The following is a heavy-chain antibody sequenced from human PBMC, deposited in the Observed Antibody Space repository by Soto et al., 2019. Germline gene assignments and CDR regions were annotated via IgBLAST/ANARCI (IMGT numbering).Heavy chain of an antibody. Sequence: QVQLVQSGAEVKKPGASVKVSCKASGYTFTSYGISWVRQAPGQGLEWMGWISPYNGNTNYAQKLQGRVTMTTDTPTSTAYRELRSLRSDDTAVYYCARDEAAHTFDPWGQGILVTVSS. J-gene: IGHJ5*02. CDR1: GYTFTSYG. D-gene: IGHD6-13*01. CDR3: ARDEAAHTFDP. CDR2: ISPYNGNT. V-gene: IGHV1-18*01.